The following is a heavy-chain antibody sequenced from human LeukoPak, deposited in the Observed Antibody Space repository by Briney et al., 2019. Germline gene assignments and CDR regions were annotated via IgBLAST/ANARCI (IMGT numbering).Heavy chain of an antibody. CDR1: GLSPSSYA. CDR3: AKIPRDISYWPPDY. CDR2: ISGGVGTT. Sequence: GGSLRHSRADSGLSPSSYAMSWVRQAPGKGLEWVSSISGGVGTTYYADSVKGRFTMSRDNSKNTLYLQMNSLRAEDTAVYYCAKIPRDISYWPPDYWGQGTLVTVSS. V-gene: IGHV3-23*01. J-gene: IGHJ4*02. D-gene: IGHD2-8*02.